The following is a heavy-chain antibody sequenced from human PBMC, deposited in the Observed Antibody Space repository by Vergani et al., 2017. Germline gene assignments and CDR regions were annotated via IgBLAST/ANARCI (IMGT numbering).Heavy chain of an antibody. CDR3: AGKYAMGRWYWFDP. CDR2: IYYSGST. Sequence: QVQLQESGPGLVKPSETLSLTCTVSGGSVSSGSYYWSWIRQPAGKGLEWIGYIYYSGSTNYNPSLKSRVTISVDTSKNQFSLKLSSVTAADTAVYYCAGKYAMGRWYWFDPWGQGTLVTVSS. CDR1: GGSVSSGSYY. D-gene: IGHD2-8*01. J-gene: IGHJ5*02. V-gene: IGHV4-61*10.